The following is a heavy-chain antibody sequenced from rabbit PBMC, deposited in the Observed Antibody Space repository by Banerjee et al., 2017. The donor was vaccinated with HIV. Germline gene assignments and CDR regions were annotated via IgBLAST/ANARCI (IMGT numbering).Heavy chain of an antibody. V-gene: IGHV1S7*01. CDR1: GFTLSSYY. D-gene: IGHD4-1*01. CDR2: IDPIFGTT. CDR3: ARDRGSGWGDAIDP. J-gene: IGHJ2*01. Sequence: QLVESGGGLVQPGGSLKLSCKASGFTLSSYYMNWVRQAPGKGLEWIGYIDPIFGTTSYASWVNGRFTISSDNAQNTVDLQMNSLTAADTATYFCARDRGSGWGDAIDPWGPGTLVTVS.